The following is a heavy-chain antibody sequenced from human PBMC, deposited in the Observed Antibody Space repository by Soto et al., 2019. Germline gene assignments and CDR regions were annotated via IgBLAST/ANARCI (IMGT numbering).Heavy chain of an antibody. Sequence: SETLSLTCTVSGDSISSSGYYWAWIRQPPGKGLEWIGNIDYSGSTYYNPSLKSRVAFSVDTSKNQFSLKVTSVTAADTAVYYCAGHVSVSGFDYYYDQWGQGTLVTVSS. D-gene: IGHD5-12*01. J-gene: IGHJ4*02. V-gene: IGHV4-39*01. CDR3: AGHVSVSGFDYYYDQ. CDR2: IDYSGST. CDR1: GDSISSSGYY.